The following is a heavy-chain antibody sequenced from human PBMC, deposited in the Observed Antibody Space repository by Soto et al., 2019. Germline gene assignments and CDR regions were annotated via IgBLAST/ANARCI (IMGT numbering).Heavy chain of an antibody. Sequence: GASVKVSCKASGYTFTSYCISWVLQAPGQGLEWMGWISAYNGNTNYAQKLQGRVTMTTDTSTGIAYMELRSLRSDDTAVYYCARGVVIEYYFDYWGQGTLVTVSS. CDR3: ARGVVIEYYFDY. V-gene: IGHV1-18*04. J-gene: IGHJ4*02. CDR2: ISAYNGNT. CDR1: GYTFTSYC. D-gene: IGHD3-22*01.